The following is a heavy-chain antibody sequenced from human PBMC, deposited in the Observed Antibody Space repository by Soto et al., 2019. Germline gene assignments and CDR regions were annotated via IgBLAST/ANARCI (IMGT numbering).Heavy chain of an antibody. Sequence: GGSLRLSCAASGFTFSGSAMHWVRQASGKGLEWVGRIRSKANSYATAYAASVKGRFTISRDDSKNTAYLQMNSLKTEDTAVYYCTEFGGEPDVWVQGTTVTVSS. CDR3: TEFGGEPDV. D-gene: IGHD3-10*01. CDR1: GFTFSGSA. V-gene: IGHV3-73*01. CDR2: IRSKANSYAT. J-gene: IGHJ6*02.